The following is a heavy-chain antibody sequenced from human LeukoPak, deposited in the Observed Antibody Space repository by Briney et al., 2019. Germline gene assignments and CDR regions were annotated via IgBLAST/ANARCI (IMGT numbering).Heavy chain of an antibody. CDR1: GGSIDITNY. V-gene: IGHV4-4*02. J-gene: IGHJ4*02. CDR3: TRENRPFCPFAY. Sequence: TSSGTLSLTCAVSGGSIDITNYWSWVRQAPGKGLEWIGEISHRGTTNYSPSLRSRVAMSLDRANNQFSLNLTSVTDADTAVYYCTRENRPFCPFAYWGQGVLVTVSS. D-gene: IGHD2/OR15-2a*01. CDR2: ISHRGTT.